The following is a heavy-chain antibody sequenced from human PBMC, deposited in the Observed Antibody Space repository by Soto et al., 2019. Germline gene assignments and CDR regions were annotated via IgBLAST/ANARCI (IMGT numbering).Heavy chain of an antibody. D-gene: IGHD3-16*02. CDR2: IYYSGST. J-gene: IGHJ4*02. Sequence: PSETLSLTCTVSGGSISSYYWNWIRQPPGKGLEWIGYIYYSGSTNYNPSLKSRVTISVDTSKNQFSLKLSSVTAADTAVYYCASGYDYIWGSYPNLAFDYWGQGTLVTVSS. CDR3: ASGYDYIWGSYPNLAFDY. V-gene: IGHV4-59*01. CDR1: GGSISSYY.